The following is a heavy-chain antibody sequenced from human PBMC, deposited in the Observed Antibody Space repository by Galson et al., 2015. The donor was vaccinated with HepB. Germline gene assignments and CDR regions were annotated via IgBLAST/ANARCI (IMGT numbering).Heavy chain of an antibody. V-gene: IGHV3-48*01. CDR1: GFSFISHS. J-gene: IGHJ6*02. Sequence: SLRLSCAASGFSFISHSMNWVRHSPGKGLEWLAYISPGGAKYYADSARGRFPISSDNAKKSMYLHMSSLRVEDTGIYYCARNPASYDYYNMDVWGQGTTVTVSS. CDR2: ISPGGAK. CDR3: ARNPASYDYYNMDV. D-gene: IGHD6-25*01.